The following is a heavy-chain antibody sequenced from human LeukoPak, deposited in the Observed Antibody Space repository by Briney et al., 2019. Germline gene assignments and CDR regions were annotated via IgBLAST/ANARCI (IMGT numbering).Heavy chain of an antibody. Sequence: PGGSLRLSCSASGFTFSSYAMHWVRQAPGKGLEYVSAISSNGGSTYYADSVKGRFTISRDNSKNTLYLQMSSLRAEDTALYYCVRDGIRDIPGVITIRYDYWGQGTLVTVSS. CDR1: GFTFSSYA. V-gene: IGHV3-64D*09. CDR2: ISSNGGST. D-gene: IGHD3-10*01. CDR3: VRDGIRDIPGVITIRYDY. J-gene: IGHJ4*02.